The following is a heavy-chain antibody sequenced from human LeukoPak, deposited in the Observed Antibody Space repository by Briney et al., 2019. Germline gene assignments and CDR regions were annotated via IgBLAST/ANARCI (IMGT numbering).Heavy chain of an antibody. J-gene: IGHJ1*01. CDR3: ARGTRPITTVRNMIWVSGEYCQH. V-gene: IGHV4-34*01. D-gene: IGHD3-10*01. CDR2: INHSGST. CDR1: VGSISSYY. Sequence: SETLSLTCTVSVGSISSYYWSWIRQPPGKGLEWIGEINHSGSTNYNPSLKSRVTISVDTSKNQFSLKLSSVTAADTAVYYCARGTRPITTVRNMIWVSGEYCQHWGQGTLVTVSS.